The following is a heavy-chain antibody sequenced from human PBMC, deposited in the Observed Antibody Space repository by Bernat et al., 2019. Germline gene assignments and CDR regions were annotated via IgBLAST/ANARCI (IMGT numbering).Heavy chain of an antibody. CDR3: ARSEDGYNNINFDY. Sequence: QVQLVQSGAEVKKPGASVKVSCKASGYTFTGYYMYWVRQAPGQGLEWMGRINPNSGGTNYAQKFQGRVTMTRDTSISTAYMELSRLRSDDTAVYYCARSEDGYNNINFDYWGQGTLVTVSS. V-gene: IGHV1-2*06. CDR2: INPNSGGT. D-gene: IGHD5-24*01. J-gene: IGHJ4*02. CDR1: GYTFTGYY.